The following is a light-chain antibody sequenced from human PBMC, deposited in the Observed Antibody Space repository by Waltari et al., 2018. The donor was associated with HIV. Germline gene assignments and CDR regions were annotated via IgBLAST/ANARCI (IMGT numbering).Light chain of an antibody. V-gene: IGLV1-40*01. CDR1: SSNIGAGYD. Sequence: QSVLTQPPSVSGAPGQRVTISCAGSSSNIGAGYDVHWYQQLPGTAPKLLIQTNSNLPSGVPDRFSGSKSGTLASLAITGLQAEDEADYYCQSYDSSLSSSVFGGGTKLTVL. J-gene: IGLJ3*02. CDR3: QSYDSSLSSSV. CDR2: TNS.